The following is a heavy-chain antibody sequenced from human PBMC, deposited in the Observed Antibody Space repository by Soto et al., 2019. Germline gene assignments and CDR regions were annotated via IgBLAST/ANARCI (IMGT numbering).Heavy chain of an antibody. V-gene: IGHV1-18*04. Sequence: QVHLVQSGGEVKKPGASVKVSCQASGYTFNRHGITWVRQAPGQGLEWMGWISGYNGDINYEQKFQGRVTLSSDTLTSTVYCERKILRFDDTAVYYCARVRIVGAREIDFCGHGTLVTVDS. D-gene: IGHD1-26*01. CDR3: ARVRIVGAREIDF. CDR1: GYTFNRHG. J-gene: IGHJ4*01. CDR2: ISGYNGDI.